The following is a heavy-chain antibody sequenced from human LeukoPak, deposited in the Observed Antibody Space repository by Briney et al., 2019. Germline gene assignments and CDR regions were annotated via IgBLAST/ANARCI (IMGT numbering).Heavy chain of an antibody. CDR3: ARDANRGYDFWSGYLSPINWFDP. D-gene: IGHD3-3*01. V-gene: IGHV3-7*03. CDR2: IKQGGSEK. J-gene: IGHJ5*02. Sequence: GGSLRLSCAASGFTFSSYWMSWVRQAPGKGLEWVANIKQGGSEKYYVDSVKGRFTISRDNATHSLSLPMNSLRAQDTAVYYCARDANRGYDFWSGYLSPINWFDPWGQGTLVTVSS. CDR1: GFTFSSYW.